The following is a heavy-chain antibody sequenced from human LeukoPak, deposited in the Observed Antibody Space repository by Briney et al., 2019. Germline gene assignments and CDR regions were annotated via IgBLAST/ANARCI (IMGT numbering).Heavy chain of an antibody. CDR3: ARGSLRLGEFSFDY. CDR2: IYTSGST. V-gene: IGHV4-4*07. CDR1: GGSISSYY. J-gene: IGHJ4*02. Sequence: SETLSLTCTVSGGSISSYYWSWIRQPAGKGLEWIGRIYTSGSTNYNPSLKSRVTMSVDTSKNQFSLKLSSVTAADTALYYCARGSLRLGEFSFDYWGQGTLVTVSS. D-gene: IGHD3-16*01.